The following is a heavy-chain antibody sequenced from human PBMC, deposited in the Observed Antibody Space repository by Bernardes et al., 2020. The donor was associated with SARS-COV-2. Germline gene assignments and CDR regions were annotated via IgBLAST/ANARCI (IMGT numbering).Heavy chain of an antibody. J-gene: IGHJ4*02. D-gene: IGHD1-26*01. V-gene: IGHV3-23*01. CDR2: ISGSSGST. CDR3: AKRCDSGSHFDN. CDR1: GFTFSTYA. Sequence: GSLRLSCAASGFTFSTYAMSWVRQAPGKGLEWVSAISGSSGSTFYADSVKGRFTISRDNSKNTLYLQMNSLRAEDTAVYYCAKRCDSGSHFDNWGQGTLVTVSS.